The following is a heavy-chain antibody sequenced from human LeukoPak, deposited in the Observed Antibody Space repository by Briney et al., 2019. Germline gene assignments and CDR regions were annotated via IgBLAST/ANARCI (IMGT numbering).Heavy chain of an antibody. D-gene: IGHD2-2*01. J-gene: IGHJ4*02. CDR2: IWYDGSNK. V-gene: IGHV3-33*08. CDR3: ARDRLQKYCSSTSCYFGY. Sequence: PGGSLRLSCAASGFTFSSYGMHWVRQAPGKGLEWVAVIWYDGSNKYYADSVKGRFTISRDNSKNTLYLQMNSLRAEDTAVYYCARDRLQKYCSSTSCYFGYWGQGTLVTVSS. CDR1: GFTFSSYG.